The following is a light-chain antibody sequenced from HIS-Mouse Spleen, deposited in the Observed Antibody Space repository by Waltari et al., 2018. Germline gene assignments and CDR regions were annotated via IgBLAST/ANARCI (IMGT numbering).Light chain of an antibody. CDR3: YSTDSSGNHRV. CDR2: EDS. J-gene: IGLJ2*01. Sequence: SYELTQPPSVSVSPGQTARNTCSGDALPKKYAYWYQQKAGQAPVLVIYEDSKRPSGIPGGFSGSSSGTMATLTISGAQVEDEADYYCYSTDSSGNHRVFGGGTKLTVL. CDR1: ALPKKY. V-gene: IGLV3-10*01.